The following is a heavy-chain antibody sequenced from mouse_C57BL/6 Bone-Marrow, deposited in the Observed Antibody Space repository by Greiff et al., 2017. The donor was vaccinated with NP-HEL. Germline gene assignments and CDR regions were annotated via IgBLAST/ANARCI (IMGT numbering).Heavy chain of an antibody. J-gene: IGHJ4*01. CDR3: ARSGELRLRAMDY. CDR2: IYPGGGYT. Sequence: VKLQESGAELVRPGTSVKMSCKASGYTFTNYWIGWAKQRPGHGLEWIGDIYPGGGYTNYNEKFKGKATLTADKSSSTAYMQFSSLTSEDSAIYYCARSGELRLRAMDYWGQGTSVTVSS. V-gene: IGHV1-63*01. CDR1: GYTFTNYW. D-gene: IGHD3-2*02.